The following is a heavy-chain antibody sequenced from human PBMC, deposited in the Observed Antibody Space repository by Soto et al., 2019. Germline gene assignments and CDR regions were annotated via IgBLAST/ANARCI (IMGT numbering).Heavy chain of an antibody. Sequence: EVQLVESGGGLVKPGGYLRLYCAASGFTFSNAWMNWVRQAPGKGLEWVGRIKSKTDGGTTDYAAPVKGRFTISRDDSKNTLYLQMNSLKTEDTAVYYCTTDITGAAADNYYGMDVWGQGTTVTVSS. D-gene: IGHD6-13*01. CDR3: TTDITGAAADNYYGMDV. CDR1: GFTFSNAW. CDR2: IKSKTDGGTT. J-gene: IGHJ6*02. V-gene: IGHV3-15*07.